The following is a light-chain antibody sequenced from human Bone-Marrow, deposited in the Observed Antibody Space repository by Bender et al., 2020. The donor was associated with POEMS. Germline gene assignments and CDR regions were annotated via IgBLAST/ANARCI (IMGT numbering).Light chain of an antibody. CDR3: QAWDSSTAV. Sequence: SYEVTQAPLVSVSPGQTASITCSGDKLGDKYVCWYQQKPGQSPVVVIYQDTKRPSGIPARFSGSNSGNTATLTISGTQTMDEADYYCQAWDSSTAVFGGGTKLTVL. CDR2: QDT. CDR1: KLGDKY. V-gene: IGLV3-1*01. J-gene: IGLJ2*01.